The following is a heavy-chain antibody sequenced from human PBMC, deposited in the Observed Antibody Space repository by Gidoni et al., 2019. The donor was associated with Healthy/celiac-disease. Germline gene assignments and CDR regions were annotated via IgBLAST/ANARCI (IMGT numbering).Heavy chain of an antibody. V-gene: IGHV4-61*02. CDR1: GGSISSGSYY. CDR3: ARTSIAAAGNFDL. CDR2: SDTSGST. Sequence: QVQLQESGPGLVKPSQTLSLTCTVSGGSISSGSYYWRWIRQPAGKGLEWIGRSDTSGSTNYNPSLKSRVTMSVDTSKNQFSLKLSSVTAADTAVYYCARTSIAAAGNFDLWGRGTLVTVSS. J-gene: IGHJ2*01. D-gene: IGHD6-13*01.